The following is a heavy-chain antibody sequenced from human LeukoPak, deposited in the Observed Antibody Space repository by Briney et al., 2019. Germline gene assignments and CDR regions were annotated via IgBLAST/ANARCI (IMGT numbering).Heavy chain of an antibody. V-gene: IGHV3-30-3*01. J-gene: IGHJ4*02. CDR3: ARSRGGIIANGDPFDY. CDR2: ISYDGSNK. Sequence: GGSLRLSCAASGFTFSSYAMHWVRQAPGKGLEWVAVISYDGSNKYYADSVKGRFTISRDNSKNTLYLQMNSLRAEDTAVYYCARSRGGIIANGDPFDYWGQGTLVTVSS. CDR1: GFTFSSYA. D-gene: IGHD4-17*01.